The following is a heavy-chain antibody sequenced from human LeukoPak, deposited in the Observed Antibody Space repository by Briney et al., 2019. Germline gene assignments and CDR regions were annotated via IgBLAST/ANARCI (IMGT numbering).Heavy chain of an antibody. Sequence: SETLSLTCTVSGGSISSGSYYWSWIRQPAGKGLEWIGRIYTSGSTNYNPSLKSRVTISVDTSKNQFSLKLGSVTAADTAVYYCARVAYYDILTGQAVAFDIWGQGTMVTVSS. D-gene: IGHD3-9*01. CDR1: GGSISSGSYY. CDR2: IYTSGST. V-gene: IGHV4-61*02. J-gene: IGHJ3*02. CDR3: ARVAYYDILTGQAVAFDI.